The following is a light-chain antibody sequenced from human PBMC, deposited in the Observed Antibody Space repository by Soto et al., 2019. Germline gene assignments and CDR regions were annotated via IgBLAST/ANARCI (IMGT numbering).Light chain of an antibody. J-gene: IGKJ1*01. CDR3: QQYQSTPWT. CDR1: QSVIYRSKNKNY. V-gene: IGKV4-1*01. Sequence: DIVMTQSPDSLAVSLGERATINCKSSQSVIYRSKNKNYLAWYQQKPGQPPKLLIYWASTRESGVPDRFSGSGSGTDFSLTISSLLAEDVAVYYCQQYQSTPWTFGQGTKVEI. CDR2: WAS.